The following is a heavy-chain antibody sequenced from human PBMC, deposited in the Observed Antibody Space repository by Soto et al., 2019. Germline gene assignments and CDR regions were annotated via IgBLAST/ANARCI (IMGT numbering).Heavy chain of an antibody. CDR2: ISGSGDSA. Sequence: EVQLLESGGTLVQPGGSLRLSCAASGSTFTNYAMNWVRQAPGKGLEWVSSISGSGDSAYYADSVKGRFTIFKDNSKNTLHLQMDTLRAEDTAVYYCANRGGNYWGQGTLVTVSS. CDR3: ANRGGNY. V-gene: IGHV3-23*01. D-gene: IGHD2-15*01. CDR1: GSTFTNYA. J-gene: IGHJ4*02.